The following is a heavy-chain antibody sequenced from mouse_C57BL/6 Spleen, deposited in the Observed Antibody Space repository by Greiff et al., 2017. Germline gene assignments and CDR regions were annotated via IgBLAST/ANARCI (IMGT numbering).Heavy chain of an antibody. Sequence: VQLQQSGAELVRPGASVKLSCTASGFNIKDYYMHWVKQRPEQGLEWIGWIDPENGDTEYASKFQGKATITADTSSNTAYLQLSSLTSEDTAVYYCTTGIYYGSSYFDYWGQGTTLTVSS. J-gene: IGHJ2*01. CDR2: IDPENGDT. CDR1: GFNIKDYY. D-gene: IGHD1-1*01. CDR3: TTGIYYGSSYFDY. V-gene: IGHV14-4*01.